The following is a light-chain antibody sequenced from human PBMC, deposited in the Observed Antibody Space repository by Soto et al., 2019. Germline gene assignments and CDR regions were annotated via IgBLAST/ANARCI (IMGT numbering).Light chain of an antibody. V-gene: IGKV1-5*03. CDR2: KAS. CDR3: QHYNSYSEA. J-gene: IGKJ1*01. CDR1: QSISSW. Sequence: DIQMTQSPSTLSASLGDRVTITCRASQSISSWLAWYQQKPGKAPKLLIYKASTLKSGVPSRFSGSGSGTEFTLTISSLQPVDFATYYCQHYNSYSEAFGQGTKVDIK.